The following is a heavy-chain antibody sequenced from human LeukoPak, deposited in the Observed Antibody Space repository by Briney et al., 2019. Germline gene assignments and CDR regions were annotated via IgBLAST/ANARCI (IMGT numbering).Heavy chain of an antibody. CDR1: GFTFSNYA. CDR2: LSGSGGST. J-gene: IGHJ4*02. CDR3: AKDHTTVTISMIDY. D-gene: IGHD4-17*01. Sequence: GGSLRLSCAASGFTFSNYAMSWVRQAPGKGLEWVSTLSGSGGSTYYADSVKGRFTISRDNSKNTLYLQMNSLRAEDTAVYYCAKDHTTVTISMIDYWGQGTLVTVSS. V-gene: IGHV3-23*01.